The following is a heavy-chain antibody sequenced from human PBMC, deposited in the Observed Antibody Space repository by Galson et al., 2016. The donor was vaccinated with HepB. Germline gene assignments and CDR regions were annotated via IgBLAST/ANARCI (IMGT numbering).Heavy chain of an antibody. Sequence: SLRLSCAASGFASNAFAMFWVRQAPGKGLQWVSSISHTSNYLKYADSVTARFTTSRYHGRNSLFLQVDSLRPEDTALYYCAIARSTATSENDAFDVWGQGTMVIVSS. CDR3: AIARSTATSENDAFDV. V-gene: IGHV3-21*06. J-gene: IGHJ3*01. CDR2: ISHTSNYL. D-gene: IGHD2-21*02. CDR1: GFASNAFA.